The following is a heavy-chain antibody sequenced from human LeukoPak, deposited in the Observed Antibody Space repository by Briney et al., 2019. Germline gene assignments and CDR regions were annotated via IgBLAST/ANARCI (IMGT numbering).Heavy chain of an antibody. CDR3: ARVRSGLHMDV. J-gene: IGHJ6*02. D-gene: IGHD2-15*01. Sequence: GGSLRLSCAVSGFTFSSYEMNWVRQAPGKGLEWVSYISSIGTTIYYVDSVKGRFTISRDNAKNSLYLQMNSLRAEDTALYYCARVRSGLHMDVWGQGTTITVSS. CDR2: ISSIGTTI. V-gene: IGHV3-48*03. CDR1: GFTFSSYE.